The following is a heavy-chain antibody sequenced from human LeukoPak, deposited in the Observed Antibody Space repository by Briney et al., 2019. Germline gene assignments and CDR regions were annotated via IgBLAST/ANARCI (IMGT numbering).Heavy chain of an antibody. CDR3: ARAMGDGDYFDY. CDR1: GFTFDDYA. CDR2: ISRDGGST. V-gene: IGHV3-43*02. J-gene: IGHJ4*02. Sequence: GGSLRLSCAASGFTFDDYAMHWVRQAPGKGLEWVSLISRDGGSTYYADSVKGRFTIFRDNSKNSLYLQMNSLRTEDTALYYCARAMGDGDYFDYWGQGTLVTVSS. D-gene: IGHD3-16*01.